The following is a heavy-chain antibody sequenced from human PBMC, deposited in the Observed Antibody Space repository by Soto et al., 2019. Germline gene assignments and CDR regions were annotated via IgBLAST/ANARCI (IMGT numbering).Heavy chain of an antibody. CDR1: GFTFDDYA. D-gene: IGHD3-16*02. J-gene: IGHJ3*02. CDR3: AKDKHYDYIWGSYRFGAFDI. Sequence: EVQLVESGGGLVQPGRSLRLSCAASGFTFDDYAMHWVRQAPGKGLEWVSGISWNSGSIGYADSVKGRFTISRDNAKNSLDLKMNSLRAEDTALYYCAKDKHYDYIWGSYRFGAFDIWGQGTMVTVSS. V-gene: IGHV3-9*01. CDR2: ISWNSGSI.